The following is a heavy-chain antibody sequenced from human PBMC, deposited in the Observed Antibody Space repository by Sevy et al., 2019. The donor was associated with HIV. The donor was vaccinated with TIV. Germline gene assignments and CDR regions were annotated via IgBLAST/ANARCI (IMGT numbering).Heavy chain of an antibody. Sequence: GGSLRLSCAASGFTFSSYGMHWVRQAPGKGLEWVAFIRYDGSNKYYADSVKGRFTISRDNSKNTLYLQMDSLRAEDKAVYYCAKDARISCSSGYYYYYYMDVWGKGTTVTVSS. D-gene: IGHD6-6*01. CDR1: GFTFSSYG. CDR2: IRYDGSNK. J-gene: IGHJ6*03. CDR3: AKDARISCSSGYYYYYYMDV. V-gene: IGHV3-30*02.